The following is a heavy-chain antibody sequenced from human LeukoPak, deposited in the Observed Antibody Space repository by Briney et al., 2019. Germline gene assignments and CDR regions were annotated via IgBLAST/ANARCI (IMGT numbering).Heavy chain of an antibody. CDR3: ARVPHYDFWSGYPRFDP. D-gene: IGHD3-3*01. CDR1: GFTFSSYW. V-gene: IGHV3-7*01. Sequence: GGSLRLSCAASGFTFSSYWMSWVRQAQGKGLEWVANIKQDGSEKYYVDSVKGVFTISRDNAKNSLYLQMNSLRAEDTAVYYCARVPHYDFWSGYPRFDPWGQGTLVTVSS. J-gene: IGHJ5*02. CDR2: IKQDGSEK.